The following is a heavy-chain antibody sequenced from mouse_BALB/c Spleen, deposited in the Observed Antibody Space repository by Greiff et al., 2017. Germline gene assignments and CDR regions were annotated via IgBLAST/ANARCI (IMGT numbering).Heavy chain of an antibody. J-gene: IGHJ2*01. CDR2: ISCYNGAT. CDR3: ARESLTTVVAFDN. V-gene: IGHV1S34*01. D-gene: IGHD1-1*01. Sequence: LVKTGASVKISCKASGYSFTGYYMHWVKQSHGKSLEWIGYISCYNGATSYNQKFKGKATFTVDTSSSTAYMQFNSLTSEDSAVYYGARESLTTVVAFDNWGQGTTLTVSP. CDR1: GYSFTGYY.